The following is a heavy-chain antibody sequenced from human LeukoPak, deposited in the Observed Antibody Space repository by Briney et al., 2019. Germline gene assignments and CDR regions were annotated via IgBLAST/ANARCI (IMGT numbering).Heavy chain of an antibody. J-gene: IGHJ4*02. CDR2: ISGSGGST. Sequence: GGSLRLSCAASGFTFSSYAMSWVRQAPGKGLEWVSAISGSGGSTYYADSVKGRFTISRDNSKNTLYLQMNSLRAEDTAVYYCAKSAVASYYYVSSGYYYFDYWGQGTLVTVSS. D-gene: IGHD3-22*01. CDR1: GFTFSSYA. V-gene: IGHV3-23*01. CDR3: AKSAVASYYYVSSGYYYFDY.